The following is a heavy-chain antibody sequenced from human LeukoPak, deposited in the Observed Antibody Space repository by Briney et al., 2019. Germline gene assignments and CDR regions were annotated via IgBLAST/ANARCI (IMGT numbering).Heavy chain of an antibody. CDR3: ARVQRGIAVALDY. J-gene: IGHJ4*02. CDR2: ISTTGSSI. V-gene: IGHV3-48*03. Sequence: GGSLRLSCAASGFTFSSYEMNWVRQAPGKGLEWVSYISTTGSSIYYADSVKGRFTISRDNVKNLLYLQMNSLRAKDTAVYYCARVQRGIAVALDYWGQGTLATVSS. CDR1: GFTFSSYE. D-gene: IGHD6-19*01.